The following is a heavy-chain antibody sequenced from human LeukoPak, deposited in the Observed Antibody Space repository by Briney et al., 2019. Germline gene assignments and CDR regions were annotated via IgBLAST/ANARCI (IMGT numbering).Heavy chain of an antibody. D-gene: IGHD3-3*01. CDR1: GGSFSGYY. J-gene: IGHJ4*02. CDR2: VNHSGST. V-gene: IGHV4-34*01. Sequence: PSETLSLTCAVYGGSFSGYYWSWIRQPPGKGLEWIGEVNHSGSTNYNPSLQSRVTISVDTSKNQFSLRLTAVTAADTALYYCARVYRDDFWSGFSTHFDYWGQGTLVTVSS. CDR3: ARVYRDDFWSGFSTHFDY.